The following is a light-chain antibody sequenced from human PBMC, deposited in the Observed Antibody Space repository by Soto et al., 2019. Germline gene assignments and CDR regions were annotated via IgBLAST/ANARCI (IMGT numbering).Light chain of an antibody. Sequence: QSVLTQPPSVSGAPGQRVTIFCTGSSSNIGADYDVHWYQQLPGTAPKLLIYGNSNRPSGVPDRFSGSKSGTSASLAITGLQAEDETDYYCQSYDSSLSGGVFGGGTKLTVL. CDR1: SSNIGADYD. CDR3: QSYDSSLSGGV. J-gene: IGLJ3*02. V-gene: IGLV1-40*01. CDR2: GNS.